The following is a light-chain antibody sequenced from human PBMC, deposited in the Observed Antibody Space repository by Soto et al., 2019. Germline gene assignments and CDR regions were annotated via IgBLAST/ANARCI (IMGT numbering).Light chain of an antibody. CDR2: LAS. CDR3: MQALNIQWT. J-gene: IGKJ1*01. Sequence: EIVMTQSPLSLPVTPGESASISYRSSESLQQVTGYNSVDWHLHRPGQSPRLLIDLASNRASGVPHRFSGSGSGTNITLKTSRVEAEDVGVDYCMQALNIQWTVSQSTKLEIK. CDR1: ESLQQVTGYNS. V-gene: IGKV2-28*01.